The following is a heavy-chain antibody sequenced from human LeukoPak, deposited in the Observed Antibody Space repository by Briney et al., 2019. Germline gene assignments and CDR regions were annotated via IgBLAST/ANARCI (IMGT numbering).Heavy chain of an antibody. Sequence: SVKVSCKASGGTFSSYAISWVRQAPGQGLEWMGGIIPIFGTANYAQKFQGRVTITTDESTSTAYMELSSLRSEDTAVYYCARRRINQETGTIYYFDYWGQGTLVTVSS. CDR2: IIPIFGTA. V-gene: IGHV1-69*05. CDR3: ARRRINQETGTIYYFDY. CDR1: GGTFSSYA. J-gene: IGHJ4*02. D-gene: IGHD1/OR15-1a*01.